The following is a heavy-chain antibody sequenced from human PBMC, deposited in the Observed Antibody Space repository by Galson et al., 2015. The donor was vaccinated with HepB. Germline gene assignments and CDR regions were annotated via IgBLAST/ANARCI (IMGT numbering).Heavy chain of an antibody. D-gene: IGHD3-10*01. CDR1: GFSLRTGGMC. V-gene: IGHV2-70*01. CDR2: IDWDGDK. CDR3: ARGKLGWDYYASGSFSSTLYYFDQ. Sequence: PALVKPTQTLTLTCTFSGFSLRTGGMCVNWIRQPPGKPLEWLALIDWDGDKYYSTSLKTRLTLSKDTSKNQVVLTMTNMDPVDTATYFCARGKLGWDYYASGSFSSTLYYFDQWGQGTLVTVSS. J-gene: IGHJ4*02.